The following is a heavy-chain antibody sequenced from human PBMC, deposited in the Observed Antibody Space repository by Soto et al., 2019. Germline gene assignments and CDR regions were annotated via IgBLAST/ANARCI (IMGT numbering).Heavy chain of an antibody. D-gene: IGHD2-2*01. Sequence: PSETRSLTCNVSGGSMDGYYWTWIRQSAGNGLEWIGRMFISGSHKYNPSLQSRVTMSVDASKNQFSLTLTSVTAADTAVYYCARESPGLVPTNWIDPWAQGTLVTVSS. CDR3: ARESPGLVPTNWIDP. CDR1: GGSMDGYY. V-gene: IGHV4-4*07. J-gene: IGHJ5*01. CDR2: MFISGSH.